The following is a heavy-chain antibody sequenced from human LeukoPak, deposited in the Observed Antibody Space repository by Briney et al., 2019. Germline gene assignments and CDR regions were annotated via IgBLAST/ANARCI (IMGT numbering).Heavy chain of an antibody. J-gene: IGHJ4*02. CDR3: TTDGWYSSSVDY. Sequence: GGSLRLSCAASGFTFSNAWMSWVRQAPGKGLEWVGRIKSKTDGGTTDYAAPVKGRFTISRDDSKNTLYLQMNGLKTEDTAVYYCTTDGWYSSSVDYWGQGTLVTVSS. V-gene: IGHV3-15*01. CDR1: GFTFSNAW. D-gene: IGHD6-13*01. CDR2: IKSKTDGGTT.